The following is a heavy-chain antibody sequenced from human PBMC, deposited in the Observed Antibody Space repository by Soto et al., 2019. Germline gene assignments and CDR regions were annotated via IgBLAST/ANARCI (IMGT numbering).Heavy chain of an antibody. J-gene: IGHJ5*02. CDR3: ARDRITGTDWFDP. D-gene: IGHD1-20*01. Sequence: GASVKVSCKASGYTFTSYDINWVRQATGQGLEWMGWMNPNSGNTGYAQKLQGRVTMTTDTSTSTAYMEMRSLRSDDTAVYYCARDRITGTDWFDPWGQGTLVTVSS. CDR1: GYTFTSYD. CDR2: MNPNSGNT. V-gene: IGHV1-8*01.